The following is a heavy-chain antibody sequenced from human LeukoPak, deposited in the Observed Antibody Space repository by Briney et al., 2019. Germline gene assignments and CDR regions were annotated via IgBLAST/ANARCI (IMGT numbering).Heavy chain of an antibody. J-gene: IGHJ6*02. CDR2: IYYSGSN. V-gene: IGHV4-59*12. CDR3: ARDRIQLWSDGRYYYYGMDV. Sequence: SETLSLTCTVSGCSISSYYWSWIRQPPGKGLEWIGDIYYSGSNNYNPSLKSRVTISVDTSKNQFSLKLSSVTAADTAVYYCARDRIQLWSDGRYYYYGMDVWGQGTTVTVSS. D-gene: IGHD5-18*01. CDR1: GCSISSYY.